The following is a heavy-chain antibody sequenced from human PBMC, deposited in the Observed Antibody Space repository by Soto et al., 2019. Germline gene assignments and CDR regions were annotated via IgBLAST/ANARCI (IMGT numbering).Heavy chain of an antibody. J-gene: IGHJ3*01. D-gene: IGHD3-16*01. CDR2: IGATGSNR. V-gene: IGHV3-33*08. CDR3: VRDDDGGPNGFHL. CDR1: GFTFSSHG. Sequence: PGGSLRLSWAASGFTFSSHGMHWVRQAPGKGLEWVALIGATGSNRFHRDSVKGRFTISRDNSKDTLYLQMDRLRVEDTAVYFCVRDDDGGPNGFHLWGQGTMVTVSS.